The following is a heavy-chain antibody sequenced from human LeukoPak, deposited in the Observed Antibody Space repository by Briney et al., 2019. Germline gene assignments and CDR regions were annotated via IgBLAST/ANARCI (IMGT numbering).Heavy chain of an antibody. Sequence: KPSETLSLTCAVHGGSFSGYYWGWIRQPPGKGLEWIGEINHSGSTNYNPSLKSRVAIAVDTSKNQFSLKLSSVTAADTAVYYCARASPGYQLLYYAFDIWGQGTMVTVSS. CDR1: GGSFSGYY. CDR2: INHSGST. J-gene: IGHJ3*02. D-gene: IGHD2-2*02. V-gene: IGHV4-34*01. CDR3: ARASPGYQLLYYAFDI.